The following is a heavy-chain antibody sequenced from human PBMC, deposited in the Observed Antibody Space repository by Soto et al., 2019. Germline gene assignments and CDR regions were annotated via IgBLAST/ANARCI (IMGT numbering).Heavy chain of an antibody. CDR2: IIPIFGTA. Sequence: SVNFSCKASGGTFSSYAISWVRQAPGQGREWMGGIIPIFGTANYAQKFQGRVTIAADESTSTAYMEVSSLRSEDTAVYHCARVAAISIRFLEWSPMAYWGQGTLVTVSS. D-gene: IGHD3-3*01. V-gene: IGHV1-69*13. CDR3: ARVAAISIRFLEWSPMAY. CDR1: GGTFSSYA. J-gene: IGHJ4*02.